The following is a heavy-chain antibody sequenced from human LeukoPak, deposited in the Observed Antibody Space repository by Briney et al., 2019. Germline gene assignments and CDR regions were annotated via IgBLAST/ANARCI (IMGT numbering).Heavy chain of an antibody. CDR2: IKQDGSEK. D-gene: IGHD6-13*01. V-gene: IGHV3-7*01. Sequence: GGSLRLSCAASGFTFSIYWMNWVRQAPGKGLEWVANIKQDGSEKYYVDSVKGRFTISRDNAKNSLYLQMNSLRAEDTAVYYCARLILRGSSWQHNWFDPWGQGTLVTVSS. J-gene: IGHJ5*02. CDR3: ARLILRGSSWQHNWFDP. CDR1: GFTFSIYW.